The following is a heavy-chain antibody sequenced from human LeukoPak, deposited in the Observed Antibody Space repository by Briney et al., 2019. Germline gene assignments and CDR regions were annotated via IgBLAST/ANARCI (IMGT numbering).Heavy chain of an antibody. CDR2: IIPIFGTA. J-gene: IGHJ4*02. CDR3: AREALGYYPLY. D-gene: IGHD3-22*01. Sequence: EASVKVSCKASGGTFSSYAISWVRQAPGQGLEWMGGIIPIFGTANYAQKFQGRVTITADESTSTAYMELSSLRSEDTAVYYCAREALGYYPLYWGQGTLVTVSS. V-gene: IGHV1-69*13. CDR1: GGTFSSYA.